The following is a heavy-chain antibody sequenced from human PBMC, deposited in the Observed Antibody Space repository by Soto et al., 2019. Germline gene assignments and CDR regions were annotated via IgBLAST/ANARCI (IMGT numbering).Heavy chain of an antibody. CDR1: GFTFNNYA. D-gene: IGHD2-2*01. J-gene: IGHJ4*02. CDR2: ISGSGSST. Sequence: GGSLRLSCAASGFTFNNYAMSWVRQTPEKGLEWVSAISGSGSSTYYADSVRGRFTISRDNSNNTLYLQMNSLRVEDTAVYFCAKDYCRSTSCYFDYWGQGALVTVSS. CDR3: AKDYCRSTSCYFDY. V-gene: IGHV3-23*01.